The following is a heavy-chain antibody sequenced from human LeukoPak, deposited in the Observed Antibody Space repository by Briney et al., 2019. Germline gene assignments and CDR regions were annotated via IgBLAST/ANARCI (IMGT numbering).Heavy chain of an antibody. J-gene: IGHJ4*02. D-gene: IGHD2-15*01. CDR2: IKSDGSRT. Sequence: GGSLRLSCAASGFTFSNYWMHWVRQAPGKGLVWISRIKSDGSRTDYADSVKGRFTISRDNAKNTLYLQMNSLRAEDTAVYYCARELPFDYWGQGTLVTVSS. CDR3: ARELPFDY. V-gene: IGHV3-74*01. CDR1: GFTFSNYW.